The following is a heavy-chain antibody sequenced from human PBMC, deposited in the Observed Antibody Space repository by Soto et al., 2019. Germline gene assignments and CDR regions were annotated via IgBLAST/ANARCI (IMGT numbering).Heavy chain of an antibody. D-gene: IGHD4-17*01. J-gene: IGHJ5*02. CDR3: AKDNTDYELFENWFDP. V-gene: IGHV3-23*01. Sequence: GGSLRLSCAASGFTFSSYAMSWVRQAPGKGLEWVSAISGSGGSTYYADSVKGRFTISRDNSKNTLYLQMNSLRAEDTAVYYCAKDNTDYELFENWFDPWGQGTLVTVSS. CDR1: GFTFSSYA. CDR2: ISGSGGST.